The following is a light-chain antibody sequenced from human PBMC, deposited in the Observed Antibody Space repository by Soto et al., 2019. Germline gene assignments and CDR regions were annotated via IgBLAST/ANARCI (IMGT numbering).Light chain of an antibody. CDR3: QQANSCPIT. CDR1: QGISSY. V-gene: IGKV1-8*01. CDR2: AAS. J-gene: IGKJ5*01. Sequence: AIRITQSPSSLSASPGDRVTITCRASQGISSYLAWYQQKPGKAPTLLIYAASTLQSGVPSRFSGSESGTDFSLTISSLQPEDCAIYFCQQANSCPITFGQGTRLEI.